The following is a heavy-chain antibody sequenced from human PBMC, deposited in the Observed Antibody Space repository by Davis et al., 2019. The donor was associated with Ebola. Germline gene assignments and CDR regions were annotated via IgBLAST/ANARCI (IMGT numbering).Heavy chain of an antibody. V-gene: IGHV3-74*01. J-gene: IGHJ5*01. D-gene: IGHD2-2*01. CDR1: GFTFSSYW. Sequence: GSLKISCAASGFTFSSYWMHWVRQAPGKGLVWVSRINSDGSSTSYADSVKGRFTISRDNAKNTLYLQMNSLRAEDTAVYYCARAGRGVVVRWFDPWGQGTTVTVSS. CDR2: INSDGSST. CDR3: ARAGRGVVVRWFDP.